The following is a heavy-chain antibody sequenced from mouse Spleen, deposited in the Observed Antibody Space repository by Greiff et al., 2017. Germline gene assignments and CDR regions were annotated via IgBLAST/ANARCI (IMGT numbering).Heavy chain of an antibody. CDR3: ARQKGLITTATFYAMDY. Sequence: VKLMETGPGLVAPSQSLSITCTVSGFSLTSYGVHWVRQPPGKGLEWLVVIWSDGSTNYNSALKSRLSISKDNSKSQVFLKMNSLQTDDTAMYYCARQKGLITTATFYAMDYWGQGTSVTVSS. CDR1: GFSLTSYG. D-gene: IGHD1-2*01. V-gene: IGHV2-6-1*01. CDR2: IWSDGST. J-gene: IGHJ4*01.